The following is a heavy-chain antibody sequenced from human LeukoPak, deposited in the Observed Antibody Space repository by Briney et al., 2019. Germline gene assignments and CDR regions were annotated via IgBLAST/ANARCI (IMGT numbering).Heavy chain of an antibody. Sequence: ASVKVSCKASGYTFTGYYMHWVRQAPGQGLEWMGWINPNSGGTNYAQKFQGRVTMTRDTSISTAYMELSRLRSDDTAVYYCAKDLTPRHSGSYYPFDYWGQGTLVTVSS. CDR2: INPNSGGT. D-gene: IGHD1-26*01. CDR1: GYTFTGYY. J-gene: IGHJ4*02. V-gene: IGHV1-2*02. CDR3: AKDLTPRHSGSYYPFDY.